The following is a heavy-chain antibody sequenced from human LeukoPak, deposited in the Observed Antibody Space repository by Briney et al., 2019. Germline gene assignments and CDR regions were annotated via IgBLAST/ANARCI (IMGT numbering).Heavy chain of an antibody. D-gene: IGHD6-6*01. CDR1: GFTFSSYA. CDR2: ISGSGGST. V-gene: IGHV3-23*01. J-gene: IGHJ3*02. Sequence: GGSLRLSCAASGFTFSSYAMSWVRQAPGKGLEWVSAISGSGGSTYYADSVKGRFTISRDNSKNTQYLQMNSLRAEDTAVYYCAKDWKYRSIAPPWGAFDIWGQGTMVTVSS. CDR3: AKDWKYRSIAPPWGAFDI.